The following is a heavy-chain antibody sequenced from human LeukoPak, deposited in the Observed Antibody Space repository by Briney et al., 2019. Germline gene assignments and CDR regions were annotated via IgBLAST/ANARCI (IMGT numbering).Heavy chain of an antibody. V-gene: IGHV4-28*01. CDR1: GYSIRRGNW. D-gene: IGHD6-19*01. Sequence: SDSLSLSCAVSGYSIRRGNWWGWSGQPPGKGREVIGYIDHRASSYNNPSLKSRVTMSVDTSKNQFSLNLSSVTAADTAVYYCARMTSVAVSEDWGQGTLVTVSS. CDR2: IDHRASS. CDR3: ARMTSVAVSED. J-gene: IGHJ4*02.